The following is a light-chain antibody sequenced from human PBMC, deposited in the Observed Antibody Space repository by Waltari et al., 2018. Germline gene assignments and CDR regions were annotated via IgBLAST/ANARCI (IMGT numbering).Light chain of an antibody. CDR2: GNS. Sequence: QSVLTQPPSVSGAPGQRVSISCTGSKSNIGAGYELHGYQQLPGTAPKLLIYGNSNRPSGVPDRFSGSKSGTSASLAITGLQAEDEADYYCQSYDSSLSGYVFGTGTKVTVL. CDR3: QSYDSSLSGYV. V-gene: IGLV1-40*01. CDR1: KSNIGAGYE. J-gene: IGLJ1*01.